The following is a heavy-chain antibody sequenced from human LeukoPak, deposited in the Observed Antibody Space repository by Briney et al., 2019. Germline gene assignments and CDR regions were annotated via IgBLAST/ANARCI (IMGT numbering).Heavy chain of an antibody. J-gene: IGHJ4*02. CDR2: ISGGGNST. V-gene: IGHV3-23*01. CDR3: AKARAAVVVAATNY. CDR1: GFTFSNYA. Sequence: PGGSLRLSCAASGFTFSNYAMSWVRQAPGKGLEWVSAISGGGNSTYYADSVKGRFTISRDNSKNTLFLQMNSLRAEDTAVYYCAKARAAVVVAATNYWGQGTLVTVSS. D-gene: IGHD2-15*01.